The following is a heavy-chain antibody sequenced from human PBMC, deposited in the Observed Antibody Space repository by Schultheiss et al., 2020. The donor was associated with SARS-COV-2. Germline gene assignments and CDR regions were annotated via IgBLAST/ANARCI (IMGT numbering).Heavy chain of an antibody. J-gene: IGHJ4*02. Sequence: SGPTLVKPTQTLTLTCTFSGFSLSTSGMRVSWIRQPPGKALEWLARIDWDDEKYYCTSLKTRLTISKDTSKNQVVLTMTNMDPVDTATYYCVRTSSGTYYYFDYWGQGTLVTVSS. D-gene: IGHD1-26*01. CDR1: GFSLSTSGMR. CDR3: VRTSSGTYYYFDY. V-gene: IGHV2-70*04. CDR2: IDWDDEK.